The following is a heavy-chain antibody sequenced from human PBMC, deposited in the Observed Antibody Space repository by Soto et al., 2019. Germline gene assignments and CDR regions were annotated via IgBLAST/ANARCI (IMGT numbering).Heavy chain of an antibody. V-gene: IGHV1-69*01. CDR1: GGTFSSYA. Sequence: QVQLVQSGAEVKKPGSSVKVSCKASGGTFSSYAISWVRQAPGQGLEWMGGIIPIFGTANYAQKFQGRVTINADESTSTAYMELSSLRSEDTAVYYCARRPRDGYPEGNWYFDLWGRGTLVTVSS. J-gene: IGHJ2*01. CDR2: IIPIFGTA. CDR3: ARRPRDGYPEGNWYFDL. D-gene: IGHD5-12*01.